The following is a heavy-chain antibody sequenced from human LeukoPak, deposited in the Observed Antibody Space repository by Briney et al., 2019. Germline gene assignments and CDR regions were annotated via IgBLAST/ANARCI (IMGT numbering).Heavy chain of an antibody. CDR2: IYFSGST. Sequence: SQTLSLTCTVSGGSISSGGYYWTWIRQHPGKGRQWIGYIYFSGSTFYNPSLKSRVTMSVDTSKNRFSLKLSSVTAADTAVYYCARTMVNHWYFDLWGRGTLVTVSS. CDR3: ARTMVNHWYFDL. V-gene: IGHV4-31*03. CDR1: GGSISSGGYY. J-gene: IGHJ2*01. D-gene: IGHD4/OR15-4a*01.